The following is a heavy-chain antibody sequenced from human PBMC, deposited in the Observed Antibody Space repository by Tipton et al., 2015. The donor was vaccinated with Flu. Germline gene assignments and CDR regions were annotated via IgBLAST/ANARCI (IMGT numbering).Heavy chain of an antibody. V-gene: IGHV5-51*03. D-gene: IGHD3-22*01. Sequence: VQLVQSGTEVRKPGESLKISCETSGYIFTSYWIGWVRQMPGKGLEWMGHIYPGDSDTRYSPSFQGQVTISVDRSISTAYLQRSSLRASDTAMYYGTGEDYYDSSGQSPSDAFVIGGQGTRVTVST. CDR1: GYIFTSYW. CDR3: TGEDYYDSSGQSPSDAFVI. CDR2: IYPGDSDT. J-gene: IGHJ3*02.